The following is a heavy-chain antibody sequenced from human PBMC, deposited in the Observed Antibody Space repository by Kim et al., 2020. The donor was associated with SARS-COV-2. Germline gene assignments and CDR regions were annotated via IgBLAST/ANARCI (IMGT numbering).Heavy chain of an antibody. CDR1: GGSISSGGYY. CDR3: ARQVKGRGLYGSGQFY. D-gene: IGHD3-10*01. CDR2: IYYSGST. V-gene: IGHV4-31*03. J-gene: IGHJ4*02. Sequence: SETLSLTCNVSGGSISSGGYYWSWIRQHPGKGLEWIGYIYYSGSTYYNPSLKSRVTISVDTSKNQFSLKLSSVTAADTAVYYCARQVKGRGLYGSGQFYWGQGTLVTVSS.